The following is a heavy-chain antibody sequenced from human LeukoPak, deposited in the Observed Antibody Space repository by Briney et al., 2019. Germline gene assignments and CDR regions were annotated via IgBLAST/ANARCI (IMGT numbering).Heavy chain of an antibody. Sequence: GGSLRLSCAASGFTFSSYQMIWVRQAPGKGLEWVSYISSSGGTIYRADSVKGRFTISRDNAKNSLYLQMNSLRAEDTAVYYCARAADSSGWLVGYWGQGALVTVSS. CDR1: GFTFSSYQ. V-gene: IGHV3-48*03. CDR2: ISSSGGTI. J-gene: IGHJ4*02. CDR3: ARAADSSGWLVGY. D-gene: IGHD6-19*01.